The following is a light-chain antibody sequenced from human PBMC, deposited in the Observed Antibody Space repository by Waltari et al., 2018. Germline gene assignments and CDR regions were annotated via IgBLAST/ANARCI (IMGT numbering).Light chain of an antibody. CDR3: ASWDDILNGRV. CDR1: ASNIVGHG. Sequence: QSVLTQSPPASGAPGQRVTITCSGSASNIVGHGVDWYQQLPGTAPTLLMFLNNHRPSGVPDRFSGSKSGASASLAISGLKSEDEADYYCASWDDILNGRVFGGVTKVTFL. CDR2: LNN. V-gene: IGLV1-44*01. J-gene: IGLJ3*02.